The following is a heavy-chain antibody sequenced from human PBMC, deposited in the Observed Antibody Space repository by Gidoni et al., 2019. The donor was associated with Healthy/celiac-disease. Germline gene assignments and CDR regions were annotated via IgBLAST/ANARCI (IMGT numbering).Heavy chain of an antibody. Sequence: QVQLQESGPGLVKPSETLSLTCTVSGGSVSSGSYYWSWIRQPPGKGLEWIGYIYYSGSTNYNPSLKSRVTISVDTSKNQFSLKLSSVTAADTAVYYCARDLLVDTAMVTKDWGQGTLVTVSS. CDR1: GGSVSSGSYY. V-gene: IGHV4-61*01. CDR3: ARDLLVDTAMVTKD. CDR2: IYYSGST. D-gene: IGHD5-18*01. J-gene: IGHJ4*02.